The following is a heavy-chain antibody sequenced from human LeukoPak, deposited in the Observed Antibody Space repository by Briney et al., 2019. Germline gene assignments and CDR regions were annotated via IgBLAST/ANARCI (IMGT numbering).Heavy chain of an antibody. CDR2: IWYDGSYK. J-gene: IGHJ4*02. V-gene: IGHV3-33*01. D-gene: IGHD1-14*01. CDR1: GLPFSTSG. CDR3: ARDKGTRSLDH. Sequence: GSLRLSCAASGLPFSTSGMHWVRQAPGKGLEWVADIWYDGSYKYYADSVQGRFIISRDNSINMVYLEMNSLRAEDTAVYYCARDKGTRSLDHWGQGTLVTVSS.